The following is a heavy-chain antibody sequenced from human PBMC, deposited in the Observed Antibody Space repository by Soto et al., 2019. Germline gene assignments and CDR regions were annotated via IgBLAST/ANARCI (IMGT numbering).Heavy chain of an antibody. CDR3: ARHHGPTTSENWFDP. CDR2: ISTYSGDT. D-gene: IGHD5-12*01. V-gene: IGHV1-18*01. Sequence: ASVTVSCKASGYTFFTYDISWVRQAPGRGLEWMGWISTYSGDTKYAQKFQGRVTMTTDTSTTTAYLELRSLRSDDTAVYYCARHHGPTTSENWFDPWGQGTLVTVSS. J-gene: IGHJ5*02. CDR1: GYTFFTYD.